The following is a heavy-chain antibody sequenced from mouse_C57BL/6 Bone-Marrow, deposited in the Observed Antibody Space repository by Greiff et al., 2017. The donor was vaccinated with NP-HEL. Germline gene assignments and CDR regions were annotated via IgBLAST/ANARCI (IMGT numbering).Heavy chain of an antibody. CDR1: GFNIKDDY. CDR2: IDPENGDT. CDR3: TIYYYGSSSDY. Sequence: EVKLMESGAELVRPGASVKLSCTASGFNIKDDYMHWVKQRPEQGLEWIGWIDPENGDTEYASKFQGKATITADTSSNTAYLQLSSLTSEDTAVYYCTIYYYGSSSDYWGQGTTLTVSS. J-gene: IGHJ2*01. V-gene: IGHV14-4*01. D-gene: IGHD1-1*01.